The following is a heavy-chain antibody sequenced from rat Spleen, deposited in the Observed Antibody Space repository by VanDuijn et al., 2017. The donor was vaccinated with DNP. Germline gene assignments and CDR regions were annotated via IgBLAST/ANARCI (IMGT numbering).Heavy chain of an antibody. CDR1: GFSLTSNG. D-gene: IGHD1-9*01. J-gene: IGHJ4*01. Sequence: QVQLEESGPGLMQPSETLSLTCTVSGFSLTSNGVGWIRQPLGRGLVWMGAIWAGGGTNYNPAVQSRLTISRDTSKSQVFLKMNSLQTEDTAMYFCARYYGYNYYAMDAWGQGTSVTVSS. CDR2: IWAGGGT. V-gene: IGHV2-72*01. CDR3: ARYYGYNYYAMDA.